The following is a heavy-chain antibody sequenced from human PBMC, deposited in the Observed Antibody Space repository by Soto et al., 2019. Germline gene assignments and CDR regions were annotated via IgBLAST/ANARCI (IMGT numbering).Heavy chain of an antibody. J-gene: IGHJ6*02. D-gene: IGHD6-19*01. CDR3: ARTQPNSSGWYLAYYYYYGMDV. V-gene: IGHV3-30*03. CDR2: ISYDGSNK. CDR1: GFTFSSYG. Sequence: GGSLRLSCAASGFTFSSYGMHWVRQAPGKGLEWVAVISYDGSNKYYADSVKGRFTISRDNSKNTLYLQMNSLRAEDTAVYYCARTQPNSSGWYLAYYYYYGMDVWGQGTTVTVSS.